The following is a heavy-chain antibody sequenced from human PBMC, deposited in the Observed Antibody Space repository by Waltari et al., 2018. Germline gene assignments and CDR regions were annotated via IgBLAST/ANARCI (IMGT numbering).Heavy chain of an antibody. CDR3: AKRGGTDFYFDY. D-gene: IGHD3-10*01. V-gene: IGHV5-51*03. Sequence: EVRLVQSGAEVREPGESLKISCPGSGYTFSRPWIAWARQMPGKGLEWMGIIYPCDSETRYNPSFQGQVTFSVDNSINSAYLQWDSLKASDTAIYYCAKRGGTDFYFDYWGQGTLVTVSS. CDR1: GYTFSRPW. CDR2: IYPCDSET. J-gene: IGHJ4*02.